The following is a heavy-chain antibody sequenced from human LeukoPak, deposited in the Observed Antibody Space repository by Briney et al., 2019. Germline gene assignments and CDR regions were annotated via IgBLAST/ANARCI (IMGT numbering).Heavy chain of an antibody. V-gene: IGHV4-39*07. J-gene: IGHJ5*02. D-gene: IGHD2-15*01. CDR2: IYYSGST. CDR1: GGSVSRSPYY. Sequence: SETLSLACTVSGGSVSRSPYYWGWIRQPPGKGLEWIGNIYYSGSTYYNPSLKSRVTISVDTSKNQFSLKLSSVTAADTAVYYCARDPIVVVVAANRFDPWGQGTLVTVSS. CDR3: ARDPIVVVVAANRFDP.